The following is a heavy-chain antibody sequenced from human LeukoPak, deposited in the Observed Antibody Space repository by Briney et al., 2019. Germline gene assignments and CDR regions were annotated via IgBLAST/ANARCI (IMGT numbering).Heavy chain of an antibody. CDR3: TRLSDYSTNDY. CDR1: GFTFSGSA. Sequence: GGSVRLSCAASGFTFSGSAMHWVRQASGKGLEWVGRIRSKANSYATAYAASAKGRFTISRDDSKNTAYLQMNSLKTEDTAVYYCTRLSDYSTNDYWGQGTLVTVSS. D-gene: IGHD4-11*01. V-gene: IGHV3-73*01. CDR2: IRSKANSYAT. J-gene: IGHJ4*02.